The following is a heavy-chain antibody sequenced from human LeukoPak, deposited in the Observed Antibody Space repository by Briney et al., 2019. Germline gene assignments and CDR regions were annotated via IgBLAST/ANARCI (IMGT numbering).Heavy chain of an antibody. V-gene: IGHV1-8*01. CDR3: ARGPPNWGYDY. CDR2: MSPNSGDT. J-gene: IGHJ4*02. D-gene: IGHD7-27*01. CDR1: GYTFTSYD. Sequence: ASVEVSCKASGYTFTSYDFNWVRQATGQRPEWMGWMSPNSGDTGYAQKFQDRVTMTRNTSISTAYMELSSLRSDDTAVYYCARGPPNWGYDYWGPGTLVTVSS.